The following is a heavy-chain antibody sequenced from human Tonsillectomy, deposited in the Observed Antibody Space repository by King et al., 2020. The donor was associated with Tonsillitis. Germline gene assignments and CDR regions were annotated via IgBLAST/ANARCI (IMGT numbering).Heavy chain of an antibody. CDR3: AKGTLLWFGALYAVDI. CDR2: ISGSGGTT. D-gene: IGHD3-10*01. Sequence: VQLVESGGGLVQPGGSLRLSCAASGFTFSSYAMSWVRQAPGKGLEWVSVISGSGGTTYYVDSVKGRFTISRDNSKNTLYLQMNSLRAADTAVYYCAKGTLLWFGALYAVDIWGQGTMVIVS. CDR1: GFTFSSYA. J-gene: IGHJ3*02. V-gene: IGHV3-23*04.